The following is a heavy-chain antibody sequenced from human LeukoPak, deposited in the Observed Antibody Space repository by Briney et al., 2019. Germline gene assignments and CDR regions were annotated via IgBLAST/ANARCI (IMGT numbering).Heavy chain of an antibody. Sequence: PGGSLRLSCAAFGFTFDDYAMHWVRQAPGKGLEWVSLISGDGGRTYYADSVKGRFTISRDNSKNSLYLQMNSPRTEDTALYYCAKDISDYYDSSGYYSWGQGTLVTVSS. V-gene: IGHV3-43*02. CDR3: AKDISDYYDSSGYYS. CDR1: GFTFDDYA. J-gene: IGHJ4*02. CDR2: ISGDGGRT. D-gene: IGHD3-22*01.